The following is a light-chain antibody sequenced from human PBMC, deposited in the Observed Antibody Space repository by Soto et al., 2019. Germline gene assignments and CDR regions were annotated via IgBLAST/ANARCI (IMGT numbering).Light chain of an antibody. V-gene: IGKV3-15*01. Sequence: EMVKTQSPATLSVSPGERATLSCRASQSVSSNLAWYQQKPGQAPRLLIYGASTRATGIPARFSGSGSGTEFTLSISSLQSEDFAVYYCQQYNNWWTFGQGTKVEIK. CDR2: GAS. CDR1: QSVSSN. CDR3: QQYNNWWT. J-gene: IGKJ1*01.